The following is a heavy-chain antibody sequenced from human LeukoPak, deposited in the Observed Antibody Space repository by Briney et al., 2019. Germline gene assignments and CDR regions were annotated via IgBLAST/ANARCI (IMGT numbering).Heavy chain of an antibody. V-gene: IGHV1-69*13. Sequence: SVKVSCKASGGTFSSYAISWVRQAPGQGLEWVGGIIPIFGTANYAQKFQGRVTITADESTSTAYMELSSLRSEDTAVYYCARFHVSGSGPGSDWFDPWGQGTLVTVSS. J-gene: IGHJ5*02. D-gene: IGHD3-10*01. CDR2: IIPIFGTA. CDR3: ARFHVSGSGPGSDWFDP. CDR1: GGTFSSYA.